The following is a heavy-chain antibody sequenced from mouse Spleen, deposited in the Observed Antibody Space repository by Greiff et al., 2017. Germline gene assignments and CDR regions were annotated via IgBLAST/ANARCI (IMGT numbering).Heavy chain of an antibody. D-gene: IGHD2-12*01. CDR3: ARHYSYYSYDSAWFAY. Sequence: QVQLQQSVAELVKPGASVKMSCKASGYTFTSYWITWVKQRPGQGLEWIGDIYPGSGSTNYNEKFKSKATLTVDTSSSTAYMQLSSLTSEDSAVYYCARHYSYYSYDSAWFAYWGQGTLVTVSA. CDR2: IYPGSGST. J-gene: IGHJ3*01. V-gene: IGHV1-55*01. CDR1: GYTFTSYW.